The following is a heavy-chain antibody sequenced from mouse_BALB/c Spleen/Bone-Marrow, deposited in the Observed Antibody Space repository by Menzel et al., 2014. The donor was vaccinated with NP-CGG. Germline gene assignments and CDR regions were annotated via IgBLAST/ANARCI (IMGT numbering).Heavy chain of an antibody. V-gene: IGHV1S56*01. CDR1: GYTFTSCY. CDR2: IYPGDGST. Sequence: VQLQQSGPELVKPGASVKMSCKASGYTFTSCYIHWVKQSPGQGLEWIGWIYPGDGSTEYNEKFKGKTTLTADKSSSTAYMLLSSLTSEDFAIYFCARPDGNYESYFDYWGQGTTLTVSS. D-gene: IGHD2-1*01. CDR3: ARPDGNYESYFDY. J-gene: IGHJ2*01.